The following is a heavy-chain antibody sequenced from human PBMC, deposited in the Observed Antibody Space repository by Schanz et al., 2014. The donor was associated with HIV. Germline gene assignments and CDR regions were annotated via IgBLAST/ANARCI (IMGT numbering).Heavy chain of an antibody. Sequence: VQLLESGGGLEQPGGSLRLSCVASGFTFNSYGMHWVRQAPGKGLEWVAVISYDGTKKQYADSVKGRFTISRDNSKNSLSLLIKSLRAEDAAVYYCAKDRNYYESKYRGKGNYYYYYGMDVWGQGTTVTVSS. CDR1: GFTFNSYG. V-gene: IGHV3-30*18. J-gene: IGHJ6*02. D-gene: IGHD3-22*01. CDR3: AKDRNYYESKYRGKGNYYYYYGMDV. CDR2: ISYDGTKK.